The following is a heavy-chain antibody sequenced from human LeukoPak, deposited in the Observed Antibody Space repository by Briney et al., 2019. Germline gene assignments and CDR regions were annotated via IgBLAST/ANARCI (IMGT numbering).Heavy chain of an antibody. V-gene: IGHV4-39*07. Sequence: SETLSLTCTVSGGSISSSSYYWGWIRQPPGKGLELIGTIYYNGGTYYNPSLKSRVTISIDTSKNQFSLKLNSVTAADTAVYYCARGRRELRVAFDIWGQGTMVTVSS. CDR1: GGSISSSSYY. CDR3: ARGRRELRVAFDI. CDR2: IYYNGGT. D-gene: IGHD1-7*01. J-gene: IGHJ3*02.